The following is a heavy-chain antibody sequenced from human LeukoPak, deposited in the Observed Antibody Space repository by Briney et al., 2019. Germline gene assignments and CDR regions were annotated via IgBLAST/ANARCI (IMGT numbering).Heavy chain of an antibody. V-gene: IGHV3-7*01. CDR3: ARAKDFWSGYCFDY. CDR2: IKQDGSEK. CDR1: GFTFSSYW. Sequence: GGSLRLSCAASGFTFSSYWMSWVRQAPGKGLEWVANIKQDGSEKYYVDSVKGRFTISRGNAKNSLYLQMNSLRAEDTAVYYCARAKDFWSGYCFDYWGQGTLVTVSS. D-gene: IGHD3-3*01. J-gene: IGHJ4*02.